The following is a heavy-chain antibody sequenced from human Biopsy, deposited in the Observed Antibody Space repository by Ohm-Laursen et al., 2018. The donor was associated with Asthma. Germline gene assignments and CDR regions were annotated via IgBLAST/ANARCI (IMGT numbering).Heavy chain of an antibody. V-gene: IGHV4-30-4*08. D-gene: IGHD3-16*01. CDR2: IYYSGST. CDR3: ARRGGVRRYFDY. J-gene: IGHJ4*02. Sequence: WIRQPPGKGLEWIGYIYYSGSTSHNPSLTSRLTISVDTSKNQFSLKLTSVTAADTAVYYCARRGGVRRYFDYWGQGTLVTVSS.